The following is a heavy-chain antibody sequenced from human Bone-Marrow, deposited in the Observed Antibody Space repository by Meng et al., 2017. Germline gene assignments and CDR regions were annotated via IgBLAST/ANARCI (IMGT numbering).Heavy chain of an antibody. V-gene: IGHV3-21*01. CDR2: ISSSSSYI. Sequence: VELGGSGGGVVQPGGSLRVSFAASGFAFSSYSMNWVRQAAGKGLEWVSSISSSSSYIYYADSVKGRFTISRDNAKNSLYLQMNSLRAEDTAVYYCARDGTYSSGWYEWFDPWGQGTLVTVSS. CDR1: GFAFSSYS. J-gene: IGHJ5*02. CDR3: ARDGTYSSGWYEWFDP. D-gene: IGHD6-19*01.